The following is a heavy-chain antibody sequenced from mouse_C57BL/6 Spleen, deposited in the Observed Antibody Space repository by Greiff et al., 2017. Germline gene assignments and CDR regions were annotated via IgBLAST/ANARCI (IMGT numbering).Heavy chain of an antibody. CDR3: ARGCLTTVVAPYGY. CDR2: INPNSGST. CDR1: GYTFTSYW. D-gene: IGHD1-1*01. V-gene: IGHV1-64*01. J-gene: IGHJ2*01. Sequence: QVQLQQPGAELVKPGASVKLSCKASGYTFTSYWMHWVKQRPGQGLEWIGQINPNSGSTNYNEKFKSKATVTVDKSSSTAYMQLSSLTSKYAAVYYCARGCLTTVVAPYGYWGQGTILTVSS.